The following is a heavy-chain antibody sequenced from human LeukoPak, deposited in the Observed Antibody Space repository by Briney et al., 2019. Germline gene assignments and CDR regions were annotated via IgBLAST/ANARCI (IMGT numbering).Heavy chain of an antibody. Sequence: SETLSLTCAVYGGSFSGDYCSWIRQPPGKGLEWIGEINHSGSTNYNPSLKSRVNISVDTSKNQFSLKLSSVTAADTAVYYCARGRRQVVITVHWFDPWGQGTLVTVSS. CDR3: ARGRRQVVITVHWFDP. V-gene: IGHV4-34*01. J-gene: IGHJ5*02. D-gene: IGHD3-22*01. CDR2: INHSGST. CDR1: GGSFSGDY.